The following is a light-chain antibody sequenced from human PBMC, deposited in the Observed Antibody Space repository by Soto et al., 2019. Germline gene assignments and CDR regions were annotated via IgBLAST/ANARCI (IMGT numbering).Light chain of an antibody. V-gene: IGLV2-23*01. CDR1: SSDVGSYNL. CDR2: EGS. Sequence: QSVLTQPASVSGSPGQSITISCTGTSSDVGSYNLVSWYQQHPGKAPKLMIYEGSKRPSGVSNRFSGSKSGNTASLTISGLQAEDEADYYCCSYAGSPLVVFGGGTKLTV. J-gene: IGLJ2*01. CDR3: CSYAGSPLVV.